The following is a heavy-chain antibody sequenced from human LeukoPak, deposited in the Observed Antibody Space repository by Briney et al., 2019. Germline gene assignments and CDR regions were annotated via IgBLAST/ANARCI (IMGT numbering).Heavy chain of an antibody. J-gene: IGHJ4*02. CDR2: IYYTGST. V-gene: IGHV4-59*01. CDR3: AKGYCRGGSCSAYSFDY. D-gene: IGHD2-15*01. Sequence: SETLSLTCTVSGGSISNYFWSWIRQSPGKGLEWIGYIYYTGSTNYNPSLKSRVTISVNTSKNQFSLKLSSVTAADTAVYYCAKGYCRGGSCSAYSFDYWGQGTLVTVSS. CDR1: GGSISNYF.